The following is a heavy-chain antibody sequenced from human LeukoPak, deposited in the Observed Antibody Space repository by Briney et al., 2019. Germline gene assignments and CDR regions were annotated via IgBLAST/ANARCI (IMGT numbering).Heavy chain of an antibody. J-gene: IGHJ4*02. D-gene: IGHD3-22*01. CDR1: GGCISSSSYY. Sequence: SETLSLTCTVSGGCISSSSYYWGWIRQPPGKGLEWIRSIYYSGSTYYNPSLKSRVTISVDTSKSQFSLKLSSVTAADTAVYYCATDGGSSGYYFGYWGQGTLVTVSS. CDR2: IYYSGST. V-gene: IGHV4-39*01. CDR3: ATDGGSSGYYFGY.